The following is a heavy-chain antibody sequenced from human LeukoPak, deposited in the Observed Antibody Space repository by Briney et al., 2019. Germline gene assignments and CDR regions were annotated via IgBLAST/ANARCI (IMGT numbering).Heavy chain of an antibody. CDR3: TSSRDGYDFVDF. CDR1: GFIFSGSV. V-gene: IGHV3-73*01. D-gene: IGHD5-24*01. J-gene: IGHJ4*02. CDR2: IRSKVNSYAT. Sequence: GGSLRLSCVASGFIFSGSVIHWVRQASGKGLEWVGRIRSKVNSYATAYIASVEGRFTISRDDSKNTAFLQMNSLKTEDTAVYYCTSSRDGYDFVDFWGQGTLVTVSS.